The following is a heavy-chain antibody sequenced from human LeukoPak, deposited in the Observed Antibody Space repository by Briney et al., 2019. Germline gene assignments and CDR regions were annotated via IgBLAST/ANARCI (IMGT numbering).Heavy chain of an antibody. CDR3: ARDTPTYGGEDY. Sequence: GASVMICCKASGYTFTSSGISCVRQAPGQWLELMGWISAYNGNTNYAQTLQGRVTMTTDTSTSTAYMELRSLRSDDTAVYYCARDTPTYGGEDYWGQGTLVTASS. CDR1: GYTFTSSG. D-gene: IGHD4/OR15-4a*01. V-gene: IGHV1-18*01. J-gene: IGHJ4*02. CDR2: ISAYNGNT.